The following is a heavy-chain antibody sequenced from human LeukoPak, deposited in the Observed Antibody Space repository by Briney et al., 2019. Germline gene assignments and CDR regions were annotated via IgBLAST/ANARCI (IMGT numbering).Heavy chain of an antibody. CDR1: GGTFSSYA. Sequence: ASVKVSCKASGGTFSSYAISWVRQAPGQGLEWMGRIIPIFGIANYAQKFQGRVTITADKSTSTAYMELSSLRSEDTAAYYCARHDSSGYYEYYFDYWGQGTLVTVCS. D-gene: IGHD3-22*01. CDR2: IIPIFGIA. J-gene: IGHJ4*02. V-gene: IGHV1-69*04. CDR3: ARHDSSGYYEYYFDY.